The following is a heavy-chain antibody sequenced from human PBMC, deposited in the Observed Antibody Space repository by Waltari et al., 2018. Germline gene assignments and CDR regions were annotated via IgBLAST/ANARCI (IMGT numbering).Heavy chain of an antibody. D-gene: IGHD3-3*01. CDR1: GYTFTGSY. Sequence: QVQLVQSGAEVKKPGASVKVSCKASGYTFTGSYMHWVRQAPGQGLEWMGWINPNSGGTNYAQKFQGRVTMTRDTSISTAYMELSRLRSDDTAVYYCARRSDFWSDRNRFDPWGQGTLVTVSS. CDR2: INPNSGGT. V-gene: IGHV1-2*02. J-gene: IGHJ5*02. CDR3: ARRSDFWSDRNRFDP.